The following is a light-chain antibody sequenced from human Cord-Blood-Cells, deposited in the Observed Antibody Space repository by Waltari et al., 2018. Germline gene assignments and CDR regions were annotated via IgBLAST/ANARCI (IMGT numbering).Light chain of an antibody. J-gene: IGKJ4*01. CDR3: QQRSNWLT. V-gene: IGKV3-11*01. CDR1: QSVSSY. CDR2: DAS. Sequence: IVLTQSPATLSLSPGERATLPCRASQSVSSYLAWYQQKPGQAPRLLSYDASNRATGIPARFSGSGSGTDFTLTISSLEPEDFAVYYWQQRSNWLTFGGGTKVEIK.